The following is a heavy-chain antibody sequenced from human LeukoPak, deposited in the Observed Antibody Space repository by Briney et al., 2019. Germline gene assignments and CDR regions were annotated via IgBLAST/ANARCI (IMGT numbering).Heavy chain of an antibody. V-gene: IGHV1-8*03. CDR2: MNPNSGNT. CDR3: ARGGSYSSWKLRFDP. D-gene: IGHD6-6*01. Sequence: GASVKVSCKASGYTFTSYDINWVRQATGQGLEWMGWMNPNSGNTGYAQKFQGRVTITRNTSMSTAYMELSSLRSEDTAVYYCARGGSYSSWKLRFDPWGQGTLVTVSS. J-gene: IGHJ5*02. CDR1: GYTFTSYD.